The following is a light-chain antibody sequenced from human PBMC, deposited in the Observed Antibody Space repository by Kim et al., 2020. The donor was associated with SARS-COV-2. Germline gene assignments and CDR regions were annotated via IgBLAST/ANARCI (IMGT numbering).Light chain of an antibody. V-gene: IGLV3-19*01. CDR1: SLRRYS. Sequence: SSELTQDPAVSVALGQTVRITCQGDSLRRYSASWYQQKPGQAPVLVMYGKNNLPSASAARRSACSSANNASLFITAAPAVDDADYYYYSRHSSDNPLLFG. CDR3: YSRHSSDNPLL. J-gene: IGLJ3*02. CDR2: GKN.